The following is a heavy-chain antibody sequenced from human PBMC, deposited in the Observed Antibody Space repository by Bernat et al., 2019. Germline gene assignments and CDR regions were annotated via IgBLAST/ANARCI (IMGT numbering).Heavy chain of an antibody. CDR3: ARGYSSGWYDEGLFGY. CDR1: GYTFTGYY. CDR2: INPNSGGT. V-gene: IGHV1-2*02. D-gene: IGHD6-19*01. J-gene: IGHJ4*02. Sequence: VQLVQSGAEVKKPGASVKVSCKASGYTFTGYYMHWVRRAPGQGLEWMGWINPNSGGTNYAQKFQGRVTMTRDTSISTAYMELSRLRSDDTAVYYCARGYSSGWYDEGLFGYWGQGTLVTVSS.